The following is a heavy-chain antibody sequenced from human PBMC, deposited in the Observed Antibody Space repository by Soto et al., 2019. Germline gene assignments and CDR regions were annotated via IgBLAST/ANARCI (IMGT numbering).Heavy chain of an antibody. CDR3: AKDYGSSRYFFDY. CDR1: GFTFINYA. V-gene: IGHV3-23*01. Sequence: LRLSCAASGFTFINYAMTWVRQAPGEGLEWVSTTSGNGANTHYADSVKGRFSISRDNSKNTLYIQMNSLRADDTAVYYCAKDYGSSRYFFDYWGQGALVTVSS. D-gene: IGHD6-19*01. CDR2: TSGNGANT. J-gene: IGHJ4*02.